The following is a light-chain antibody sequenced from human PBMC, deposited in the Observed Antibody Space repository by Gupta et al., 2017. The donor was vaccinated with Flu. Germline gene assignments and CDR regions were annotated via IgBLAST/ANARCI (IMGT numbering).Light chain of an antibody. J-gene: IGKJ4*01. CDR2: WAS. V-gene: IGKV4-1*01. Sequence: DIVMTQSPDSLAVSLGERATINCKFSQSGLYSSNNKNYLAWYQQKPGQPPKLLIYWASTRESGVPDRFSGSGSGTDFTLTISSLQAEDVAVYYCQQDYSTPLTFGGGTKVEIK. CDR3: QQDYSTPLT. CDR1: QSGLYSSNNKNY.